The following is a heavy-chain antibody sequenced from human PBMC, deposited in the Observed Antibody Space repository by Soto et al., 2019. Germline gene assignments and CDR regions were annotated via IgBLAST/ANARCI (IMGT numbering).Heavy chain of an antibody. CDR1: GGTFSSYA. Sequence: QVQLVQSGAEVKKPGSSVKVSCKASGGTFSSYAISWVRQAPGQGLEWMGGIIPISGTANYAQQFQVRVTITADESTSTAYMELSSLRSEDTAVYYCATEGAGYCSSTSCYAGSGWFDPWGQGTLVTVSS. CDR3: ATEGAGYCSSTSCYAGSGWFDP. D-gene: IGHD2-2*01. CDR2: IIPISGTA. V-gene: IGHV1-69*01. J-gene: IGHJ5*02.